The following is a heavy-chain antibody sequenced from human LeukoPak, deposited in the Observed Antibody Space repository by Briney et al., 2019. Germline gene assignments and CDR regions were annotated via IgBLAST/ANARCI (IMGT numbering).Heavy chain of an antibody. CDR1: GFTFSTYA. V-gene: IGHV3-23*01. J-gene: IGHJ4*02. CDR2: IGDTT. Sequence: GGSLRLSCAASGFTFSTYAMSWVRQAPGKGLEWVSAIGDTTYYADSVKGRFTISRDNSKNTLYLQMNNLRAEDAAIYYCAKAYAFVGANYFDYWGQGALVTVSS. CDR3: AKAYAFVGANYFDY. D-gene: IGHD1-26*01.